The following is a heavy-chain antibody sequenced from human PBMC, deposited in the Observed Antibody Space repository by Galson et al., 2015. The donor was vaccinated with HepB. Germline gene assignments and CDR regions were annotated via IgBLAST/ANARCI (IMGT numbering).Heavy chain of an antibody. CDR1: GFTFNTYI. CDR3: ARDRCSSTSCPYNWFDP. Sequence: SLRLSCAASGFTFNTYILHWVREAPGKGLEWLALISHDGSNKYYADSVKGRFTISRDNSKNTLSLQMNSLRVEDTAVYYCARDRCSSTSCPYNWFDPWGQGTLVTVSS. J-gene: IGHJ5*02. CDR2: ISHDGSNK. V-gene: IGHV3-30-3*01. D-gene: IGHD2-2*01.